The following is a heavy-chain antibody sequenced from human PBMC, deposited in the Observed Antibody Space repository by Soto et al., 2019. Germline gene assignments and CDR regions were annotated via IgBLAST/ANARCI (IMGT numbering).Heavy chain of an antibody. J-gene: IGHJ6*02. V-gene: IGHV4-39*01. Sequence: SETLSLTCTVSGGSISSGGYYWSWIRQPPGKGLEWIGEINHSGSTNYNPSLKSRVTISVDTSKNQFSLKLSSVTAADTAVYYCARHKGGYYSGVDVWGQGTTVTVSS. CDR3: ARHKGGYYSGVDV. D-gene: IGHD3-16*01. CDR1: GGSISSGGYY. CDR2: INHSGST.